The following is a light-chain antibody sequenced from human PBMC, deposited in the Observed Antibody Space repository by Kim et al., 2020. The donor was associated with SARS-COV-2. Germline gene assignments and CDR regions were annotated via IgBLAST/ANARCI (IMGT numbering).Light chain of an antibody. J-gene: IGLJ3*02. CDR3: QVWDSSRV. V-gene: IGLV3-21*04. CDR2: YDS. CDR1: NIGSKS. Sequence: SYELTQPTSVSVAPGKTARITCGGNNIGSKSVHWYQQKPGQAPVLVIYYDSDRPSGIPERFSGSNSGNTATLTISRVEAGDEADYYCQVWDSSRVFGGGTQLTVL.